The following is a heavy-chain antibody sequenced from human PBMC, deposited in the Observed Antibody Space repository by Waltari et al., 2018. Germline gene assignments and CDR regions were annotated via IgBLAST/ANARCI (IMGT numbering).Heavy chain of an antibody. CDR3: ATTLFRTQRGDGVDV. V-gene: IGHV3-7*01. CDR1: GFTFHSFW. J-gene: IGHJ6*02. D-gene: IGHD5-18*01. Sequence: EVHVVESGGGLVQPGGSLRLSCAASGFTFHSFWMSWVRQAPGKGLEWVDSINQDGSDTYYVDSVKGRFIISRDNAENSLFLQMSSLSAEDTAVYSCATTLFRTQRGDGVDVWGQGTTVIVSS. CDR2: INQDGSDT.